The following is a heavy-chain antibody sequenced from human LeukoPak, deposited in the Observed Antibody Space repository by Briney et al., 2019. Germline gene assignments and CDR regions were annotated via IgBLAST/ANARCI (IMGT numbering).Heavy chain of an antibody. J-gene: IGHJ4*02. Sequence: GGSLRLSCAASGFTFSSYAMHWVRQAPGKGLEWVAFIRYDGSNKYYADSVKGRFTISRDNSKNTLNLQMNSLRAEDTAVYYCAKDPTHYRVWDYYETIGLSYWGQGTLVTVSS. CDR1: GFTFSSYA. D-gene: IGHD3-22*01. CDR3: AKDPTHYRVWDYYETIGLSY. V-gene: IGHV3-30*02. CDR2: IRYDGSNK.